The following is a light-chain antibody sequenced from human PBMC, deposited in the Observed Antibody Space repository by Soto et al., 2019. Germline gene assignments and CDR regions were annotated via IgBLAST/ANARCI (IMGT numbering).Light chain of an antibody. CDR2: AAS. J-gene: IGKJ1*01. CDR3: QQSYNAPWT. Sequence: DIQMTQSPSSLSASVRDRVTITCRASQSISTYLNWYQQKPGKVPKLLIYAASTLQSGVPSRFRGSGSGTDFTLTISSLQPEDFGTYYCQQSYNAPWTFAQGTKWEIK. CDR1: QSISTY. V-gene: IGKV1-39*01.